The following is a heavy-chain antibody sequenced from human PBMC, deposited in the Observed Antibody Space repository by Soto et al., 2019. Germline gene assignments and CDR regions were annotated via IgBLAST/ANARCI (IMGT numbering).Heavy chain of an antibody. J-gene: IGHJ3*02. D-gene: IGHD3-9*01. CDR1: GFTFSDYY. V-gene: IGHV3-11*05. CDR2: ISSSSSYT. CDR3: ARDADILTGSDAFDI. Sequence: GGSLRLSSAASGFTFSDYYMSWIRQAPGKGLEWVSYISSSSSYTNYADSVKGRFTISRDNAKNSLYLQMNSLRAEDTAVYYCARDADILTGSDAFDIWGQGTMVTVSS.